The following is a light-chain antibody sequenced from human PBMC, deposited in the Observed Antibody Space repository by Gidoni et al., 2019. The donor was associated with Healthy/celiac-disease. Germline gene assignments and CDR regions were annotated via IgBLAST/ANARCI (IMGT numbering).Light chain of an antibody. CDR3: QQRSNWPPGP. CDR1: QSVSSY. J-gene: IGKJ2*01. CDR2: DAS. V-gene: IGKV3-11*01. Sequence: EIVLTQSPATLSLSPGERATLSCRASQSVSSYLAWYQQKPGQAPRLLIYDASNRATGIPARFSGSGFGTDFTLTISSLEPEDFAVYYCQQRSNWPPGPFGQGTKLEIK.